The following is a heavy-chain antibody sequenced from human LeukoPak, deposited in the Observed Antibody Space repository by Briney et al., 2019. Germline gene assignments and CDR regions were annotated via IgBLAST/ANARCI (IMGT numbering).Heavy chain of an antibody. D-gene: IGHD6-25*01. V-gene: IGHV3-21*01. CDR3: ARAALGGYTLDY. CDR2: ISSSSSYI. CDR1: GFTFSSYS. Sequence: GGSLRLSCAASGFTFSSYSMNWVRQAPGKGLEWVSSISSSSSYIYYADSVKGRFTISRDNSKNTLYLQMNSLRAEDTAVYYCARAALGGYTLDYWGQGTLVTVSS. J-gene: IGHJ4*02.